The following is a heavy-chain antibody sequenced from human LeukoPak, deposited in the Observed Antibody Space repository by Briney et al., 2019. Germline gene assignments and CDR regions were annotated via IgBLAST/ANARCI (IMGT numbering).Heavy chain of an antibody. D-gene: IGHD6-13*01. V-gene: IGHV3-21*01. CDR1: GFTFSSYS. Sequence: GGSLRLSCAASGFTFSSYSMNWVRQAPGKGLEWVSSISSSSSYIYYADSAKGRFTISRDNAKNSLYLQMNSLRAEDTAVYYCARDIAAAGDYWGQGTLVTVSS. CDR2: ISSSSSYI. J-gene: IGHJ4*02. CDR3: ARDIAAAGDY.